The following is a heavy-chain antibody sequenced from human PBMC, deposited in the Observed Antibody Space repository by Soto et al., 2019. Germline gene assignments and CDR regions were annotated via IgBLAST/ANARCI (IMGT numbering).Heavy chain of an antibody. CDR1: GFTFSSYS. CDR3: ARAKYDYIWGSYRSIDAFDI. J-gene: IGHJ3*02. D-gene: IGHD3-16*02. CDR2: ISSSSSTI. Sequence: EVQLVESGGGLVQPGGSLRLSCAASGFTFSSYSMNWVRQAPGKGLEWVSYISSSSSTIYYADSVKGRFTISRDNAKNSLYLQMNSLRAVHTAVYCCARAKYDYIWGSYRSIDAFDIWGQGTMVTVSS. V-gene: IGHV3-48*01.